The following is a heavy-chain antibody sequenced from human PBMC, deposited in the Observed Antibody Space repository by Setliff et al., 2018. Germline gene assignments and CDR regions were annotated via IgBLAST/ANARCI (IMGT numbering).Heavy chain of an antibody. J-gene: IGHJ5*01. Sequence: ETLSLSCEGSGFSFNNYAISWVRQLPGKGLEWVSSITVSGGSTYNADSVKGRFTVSRDNSKNTLYLQMNSLSVEDTGIYYCAKDPNGDYVGAFDSWSQGALVTVSS. V-gene: IGHV3-23*01. CDR3: AKDPNGDYVGAFDS. CDR1: GFSFNNYA. CDR2: ITVSGGST. D-gene: IGHD4-17*01.